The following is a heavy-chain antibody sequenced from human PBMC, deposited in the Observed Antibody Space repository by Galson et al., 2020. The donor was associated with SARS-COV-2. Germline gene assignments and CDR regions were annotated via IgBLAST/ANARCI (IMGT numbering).Heavy chain of an antibody. J-gene: IGHJ4*02. D-gene: IGHD6-6*01. CDR2: RIYIGGRIYIGGNT. CDR3: ARGPGSSSGEGFDY. V-gene: IGHV4-61*02. Sequence: ETSETLSLTCTVSGDSITSGNYYWSWIRQPAGKGLEWIGRIYIGGRIYIGGNTKYNPSLKSRVTISGDKSKSQFSLKLTSVTAADTAMYYCARGPGSSSGEGFDYWGQGILVTVFS. CDR1: GDSITSGNYY.